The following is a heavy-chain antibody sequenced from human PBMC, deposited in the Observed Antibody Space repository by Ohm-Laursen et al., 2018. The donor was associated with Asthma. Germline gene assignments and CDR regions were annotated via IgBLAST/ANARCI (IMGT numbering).Heavy chain of an antibody. Sequence: GSLRLSCSASGFTFSSYGMHWVRQAPGKGLEWVSVIYSCGSTYYADSVKGRFTISRDNSKNTLYLQMNSLRDEDTAVYYCAKDWCSGGSCYCFDYWGQGTLVTVSS. V-gene: IGHV3-NL1*01. D-gene: IGHD2-15*01. CDR1: GFTFSSYG. J-gene: IGHJ4*02. CDR3: AKDWCSGGSCYCFDY. CDR2: IYSCGST.